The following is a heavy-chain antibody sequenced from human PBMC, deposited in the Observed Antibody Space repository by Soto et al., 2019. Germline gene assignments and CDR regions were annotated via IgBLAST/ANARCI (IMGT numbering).Heavy chain of an antibody. J-gene: IGHJ4*02. D-gene: IGHD4-4*01. CDR3: ARTPPSLYTVTTKQYYFDY. Sequence: SETLSLTCAVYGGSFSGYYWSWIRQPPEKGLEWIGEINHSGSTNYNPSLKSRVTISVDTSKNQFSLKLSSVTAADTAVYYCARTPPSLYTVTTKQYYFDYWGQGTLVTVSS. CDR2: INHSGST. CDR1: GGSFSGYY. V-gene: IGHV4-34*01.